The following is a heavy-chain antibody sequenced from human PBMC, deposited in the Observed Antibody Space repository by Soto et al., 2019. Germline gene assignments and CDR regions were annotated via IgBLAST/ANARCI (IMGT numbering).Heavy chain of an antibody. J-gene: IGHJ6*03. CDR2: IYYSGST. V-gene: IGHV4-59*08. CDR1: GGSISSYY. D-gene: IGHD5-12*01. Sequence: SETLSLTCTVSGGSISSYYWSWIRQPPGKGLEWIGYIYYSGSTNYNPSLKSRVTISVDTSKNQFSLKLSSVTAADTAVYYCARHGTFVDIVATVNEYYYYYYMDVWGKGTTVTVSS. CDR3: ARHGTFVDIVATVNEYYYYYYMDV.